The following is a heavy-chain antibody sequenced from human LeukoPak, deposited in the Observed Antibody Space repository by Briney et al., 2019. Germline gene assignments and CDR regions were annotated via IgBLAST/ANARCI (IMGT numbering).Heavy chain of an antibody. V-gene: IGHV3-23*01. D-gene: IGHD1-1*01. CDR1: GFTFSSYA. CDR3: ARALTTLTYEGY. Sequence: PGGSLRLSCAASGFTFSSYAMSWVRQAPGKGLEWVSTINGGGVNTHYADSVGGRFTISRDNSKNTLFLQMNSLRAEDTAVYYCARALTTLTYEGYWGQGTLVTVSS. J-gene: IGHJ4*02. CDR2: INGGGVNT.